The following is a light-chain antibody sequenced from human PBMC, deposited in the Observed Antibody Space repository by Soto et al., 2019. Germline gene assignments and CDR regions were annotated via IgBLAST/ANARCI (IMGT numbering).Light chain of an antibody. CDR3: QEYNTHSRYT. CDR2: KAS. CDR1: QSISGW. Sequence: DIQMTQSPSTLSASVGDRVSITCRASQSISGWLAWYQQKPGKAPKLLIYKASSLESGVPSRFSGSESGTEFTLTISSLQPDAFATYYCQEYNTHSRYTFGQGTKLEIK. J-gene: IGKJ2*01. V-gene: IGKV1-5*03.